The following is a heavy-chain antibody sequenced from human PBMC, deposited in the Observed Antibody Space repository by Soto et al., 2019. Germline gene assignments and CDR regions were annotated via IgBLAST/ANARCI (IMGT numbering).Heavy chain of an antibody. CDR1: GGSISSYY. D-gene: IGHD2-21*02. Sequence: PSETLSLTCTVSGGSISSYYWSWIRQPPGKGLEWIGYIYYSGSTNYSPSLKSRVTISVDTSKNQFSLKLSSVTAADTAVYYCARDSVPDSSPTTCGGDCYSHYYYGMDVWGQGTTVTVSS. CDR2: IYYSGST. J-gene: IGHJ6*02. V-gene: IGHV4-59*01. CDR3: ARDSVPDSSPTTCGGDCYSHYYYGMDV.